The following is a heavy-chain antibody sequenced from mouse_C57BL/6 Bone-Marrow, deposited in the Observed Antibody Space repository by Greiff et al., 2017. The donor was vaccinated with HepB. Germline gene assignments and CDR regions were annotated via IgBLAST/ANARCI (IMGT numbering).Heavy chain of an antibody. Sequence: EVKLQESGPELVKPGASVKISCKASGYSFTGYYMNWVKQSPEKSLEWIGEINPSTGGTTYNQKFKAKATLTVDKSSSTAYMQLKSLTSEDSAVYYCARRGYYGADFDVWCTGTTVTVSS. V-gene: IGHV1-42*01. CDR2: INPSTGGT. J-gene: IGHJ1*03. D-gene: IGHD1-1*01. CDR1: GYSFTGYY. CDR3: ARRGYYGADFDV.